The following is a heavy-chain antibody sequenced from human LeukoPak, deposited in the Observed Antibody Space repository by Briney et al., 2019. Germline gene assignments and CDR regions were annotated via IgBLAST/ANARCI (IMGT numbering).Heavy chain of an antibody. CDR1: GFTFSSYN. D-gene: IGHD2-21*02. Sequence: GGSLRLSCAASGFTFSSYNMNWVRQAPGKGLEWVSVIYSGGSTYYADSVKGRFTISRDNSKNTLYLQMNSLRAEDTAVYYCARVSCDGGDCYMLDYWGQGTLVTVSS. CDR3: ARVSCDGGDCYMLDY. J-gene: IGHJ4*02. CDR2: IYSGGST. V-gene: IGHV3-53*01.